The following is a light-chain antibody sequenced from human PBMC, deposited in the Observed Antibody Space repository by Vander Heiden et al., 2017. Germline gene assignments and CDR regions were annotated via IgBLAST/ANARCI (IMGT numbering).Light chain of an antibody. CDR3: QSYDSSLSAYV. J-gene: IGLJ1*01. Sequence: QSVLTQPHSVSEAPGQRVTISCAGSSSSIGSFYSIPWCQQLPGTAPKLLIYGKCNRPAGVPDRLSGSRSGTSAALVITGLQAEDEADYYCQSYDSSLSAYVFGTGTKVTVL. CDR2: GKC. CDR1: SSSIGSFYS. V-gene: IGLV1-40*01.